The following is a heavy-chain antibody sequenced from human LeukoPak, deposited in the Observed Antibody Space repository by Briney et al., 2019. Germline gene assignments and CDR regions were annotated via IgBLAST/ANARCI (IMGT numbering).Heavy chain of an antibody. CDR2: ISFDGSDK. CDR1: GFTFSSCG. Sequence: GGSLRLSCAASGFTFSSCGMQWVRQAPGKGLEWVAVISFDGSDKYYADSVKGRFTISRDNSKNTLYLQMNSLRAEDTAVYYCARYGHDDSGSYHKYYFDYWGQGTLVTVSS. J-gene: IGHJ4*02. CDR3: ARYGHDDSGSYHKYYFDY. V-gene: IGHV3-30*03. D-gene: IGHD3-10*01.